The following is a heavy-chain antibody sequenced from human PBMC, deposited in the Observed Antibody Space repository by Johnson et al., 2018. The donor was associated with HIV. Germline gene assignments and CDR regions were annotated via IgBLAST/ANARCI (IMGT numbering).Heavy chain of an antibody. CDR2: IKQDGSEE. D-gene: IGHD5-18*01. CDR3: ARAYTYGALDI. Sequence: EVLLVESGGGLVQPGGSLRLSCAASGFTFSSYWMSWVRQAPGKGLEWVANIKQDGSEEYYVDSAKGRFTISRDNAKNSLYLQMNSLRGEDTAVYFGARAYTYGALDIWGQGTIVTVTS. CDR1: GFTFSSYW. J-gene: IGHJ3*02. V-gene: IGHV3-7*01.